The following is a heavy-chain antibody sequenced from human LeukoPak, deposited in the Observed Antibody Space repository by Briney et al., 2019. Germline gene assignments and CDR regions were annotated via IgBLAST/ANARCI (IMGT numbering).Heavy chain of an antibody. Sequence: GGSLRLSCAASGFTFSSYSMNWVRQAPGKGLEWVSSISSSSSYIYYADSVKGRFTISRDNAKNSLYLQMNSLRAEDTAVYYCARDRVASWYGGGDIDYWGQGTLVTVSS. D-gene: IGHD6-13*01. CDR3: ARDRVASWYGGGDIDY. CDR2: ISSSSSYI. CDR1: GFTFSSYS. V-gene: IGHV3-21*01. J-gene: IGHJ4*02.